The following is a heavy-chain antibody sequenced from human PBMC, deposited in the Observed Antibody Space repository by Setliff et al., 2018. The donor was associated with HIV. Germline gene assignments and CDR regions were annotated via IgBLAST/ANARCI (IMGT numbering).Heavy chain of an antibody. V-gene: IGHV3-7*01. J-gene: IGHJ2*01. CDR3: ARYRDGGNGWYFDL. Sequence: PGGSLRLSCAASGFTFSSYWMSWVRQAPGKGLEWVANIKQDGSEKYYVDSVKGRFTISRDNAKNSLYLQMNSLRAEDTAVYYCARYRDGGNGWYFDLWGRGTLVTVSS. CDR2: IKQDGSEK. CDR1: GFTFSSYW. D-gene: IGHD2-15*01.